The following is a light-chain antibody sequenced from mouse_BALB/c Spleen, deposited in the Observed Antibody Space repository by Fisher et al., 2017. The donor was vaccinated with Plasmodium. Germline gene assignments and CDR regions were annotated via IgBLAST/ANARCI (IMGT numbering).Light chain of an antibody. CDR3: QQSNSWPLT. CDR2: YTS. CDR1: QSISNY. Sequence: DIVLTQSPATLSVTPGDRVSLSCRASQSISNYLHWYQQKSHESPRLLTNYTSQSISGIPSRISGSGSGTDFTLIINSVETEDFGIYFCQQSNSWPLTFGAGTKLELK. V-gene: IGKV5-45*01. J-gene: IGKJ5*01.